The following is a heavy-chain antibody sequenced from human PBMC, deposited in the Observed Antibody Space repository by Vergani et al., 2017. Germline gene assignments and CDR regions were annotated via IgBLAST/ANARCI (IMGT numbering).Heavy chain of an antibody. J-gene: IGHJ3*02. CDR2: IFSNDEK. V-gene: IGHV2-26*01. CDR1: GFSLSNARMG. CDR3: ARSYSSGWYGVNDAFDI. Sequence: QITLKESGPTLVKPTETLTLTCTVSGFSLSNARMGVSWIRQPPGKALEWLAHIFSNDEKSYSTSLKSRLTIAKDTYKSQVVLTITNMDPVDTATYYCARSYSSGWYGVNDAFDIWGQGTMVTVSS. D-gene: IGHD6-19*01.